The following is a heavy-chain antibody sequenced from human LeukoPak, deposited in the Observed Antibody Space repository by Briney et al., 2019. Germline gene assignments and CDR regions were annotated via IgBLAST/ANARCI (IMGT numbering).Heavy chain of an antibody. CDR1: GYTFTIYW. CDR3: ARRSRDGYNLIDY. V-gene: IGHV5-51*01. CDR2: TYPGDSDT. J-gene: IGHJ4*02. D-gene: IGHD5-24*01. Sequence: GESLKISCXGSGYTFTIYWIGWVREMPGKGLEWMGITYPGDSDTKYSPSFQGQVTISVDKSISTAYLQWNSLKASDTAIYYCARRSRDGYNLIDYWGQGTLVTVSS.